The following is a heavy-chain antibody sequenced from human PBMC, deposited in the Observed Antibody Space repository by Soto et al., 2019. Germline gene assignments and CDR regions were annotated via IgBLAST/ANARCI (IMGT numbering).Heavy chain of an antibody. J-gene: IGHJ6*02. CDR3: ARHLIMVRGVYYYYYGMDV. CDR1: GNSFNNW. CDR2: IYPGDSDT. Sequence: GESLKISCQGLGNSFNNWIGWVRQMPGKGLEWVGIIYPGDSDTRYSPSFQGQVTISADKSISTAYLQWSSLKASDTAMYYCARHLIMVRGVYYYYYGMDVWGQGTTVTVSS. D-gene: IGHD3-10*01. V-gene: IGHV5-51*01.